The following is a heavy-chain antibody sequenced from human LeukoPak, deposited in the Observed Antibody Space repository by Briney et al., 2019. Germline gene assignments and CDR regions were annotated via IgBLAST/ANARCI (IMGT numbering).Heavy chain of an antibody. CDR1: GGSISSYY. V-gene: IGHV4-4*07. CDR3: AGDLGGYSYYYYYYMDV. J-gene: IGHJ6*03. D-gene: IGHD5-12*01. CDR2: IYTSGST. Sequence: PSETLSLTRTVSGGSISSYYWSWIRQPAGKGLEWIGRIYTSGSTNYNPSLKSRVTMSVDTSKNQFSLKLSSVTAADTAVYYCAGDLGGYSYYYYYYMDVWGKGTTVTVSS.